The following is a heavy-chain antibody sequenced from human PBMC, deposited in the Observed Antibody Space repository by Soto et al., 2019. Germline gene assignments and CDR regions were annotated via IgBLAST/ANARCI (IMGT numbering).Heavy chain of an antibody. CDR1: GFTFSSYA. CDR2: ISGSGGST. D-gene: IGHD3-10*01. Sequence: GGSLRLSCAASGFTFSSYAMSWVRQAPGKGLEWVSAISGSGGSTYYADSVKGRFTISRDNSKNTLYLQMNSLRAEDTAVYYCAKLPPSPEGLYGSGSYYSNMDVWGKGTTVTVSS. CDR3: AKLPPSPEGLYGSGSYYSNMDV. V-gene: IGHV3-23*01. J-gene: IGHJ6*03.